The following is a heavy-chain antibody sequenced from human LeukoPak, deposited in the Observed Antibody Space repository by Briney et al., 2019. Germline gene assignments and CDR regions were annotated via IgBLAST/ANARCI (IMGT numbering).Heavy chain of an antibody. CDR2: ISGSNSYI. J-gene: IGHJ4*02. CDR3: ARKNGLDY. V-gene: IGHV3-21*01. Sequence: PGGSLRLSCAASGFTFSVYSMNWVRQAPGKGLEWVSSISGSNSYIYYADSMKGRFTISRDNAKNSLYLQMNSLRAEDTAVYYCARKNGLDYWGQGTLVTVSS. CDR1: GFTFSVYS.